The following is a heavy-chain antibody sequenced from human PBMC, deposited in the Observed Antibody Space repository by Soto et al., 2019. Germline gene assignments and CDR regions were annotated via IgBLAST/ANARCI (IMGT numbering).Heavy chain of an antibody. D-gene: IGHD6-13*01. CDR2: INAGNGNT. CDR1: GYTFTSYA. Sequence: GASVKVSCKASGYTFTSYAMHWVRQAPGQRLEWMGWINAGNGNTKYSQKFQGRVTITRDTSASTAYMELSSLRSEDTAVYYCARSPEPIAAAGTNWFDPWGQGTLVTVSS. CDR3: ARSPEPIAAAGTNWFDP. V-gene: IGHV1-3*01. J-gene: IGHJ5*02.